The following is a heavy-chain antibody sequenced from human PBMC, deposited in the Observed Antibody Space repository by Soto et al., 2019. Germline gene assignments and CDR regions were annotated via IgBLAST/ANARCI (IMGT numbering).Heavy chain of an antibody. CDR3: AREPPDSSGSYFDY. D-gene: IGHD3-22*01. V-gene: IGHV1-18*04. Sequence: SGEVSFKASCYTFTSYGISWVRQGPGQGLEWMGWISAYNGNTNYAQKLQGRVTMTTDTSTSTAYMELRSLRSDDTAVYYCAREPPDSSGSYFDYWGQGTLVTVSS. CDR2: ISAYNGNT. CDR1: CYTFTSYG. J-gene: IGHJ4*02.